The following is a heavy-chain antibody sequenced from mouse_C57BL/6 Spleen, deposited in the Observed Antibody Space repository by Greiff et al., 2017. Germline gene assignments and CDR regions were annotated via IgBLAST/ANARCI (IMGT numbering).Heavy chain of an antibody. CDR1: GYTFTSYW. J-gene: IGHJ4*01. D-gene: IGHD2-4*01. CDR2: INPSNGGT. Sequence: QVQLQQPGTELVKPGASVKLSCKASGYTFTSYWMHWVKQRPGQGLEWIGNINPSNGGTNYNEKFKSKATLNVDKSSSTAYTQLSSLTSEDSAVYYCARESYYDAYAMDYWGQGTSVTVSS. CDR3: ARESYYDAYAMDY. V-gene: IGHV1-53*01.